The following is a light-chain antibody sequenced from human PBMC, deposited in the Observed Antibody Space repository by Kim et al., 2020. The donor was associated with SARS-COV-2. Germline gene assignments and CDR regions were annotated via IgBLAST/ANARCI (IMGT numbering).Light chain of an antibody. CDR1: SPRSYY. CDR2: GKN. CDR3: NSRDSSGNHVV. V-gene: IGLV3-19*01. J-gene: IGLJ2*01. Sequence: ALGQKVRITCQGDSPRSYYASWYQQKHGQAPILVIYGKNNRTSGIPDRFSGSASGNTASLTITGVQAEDDGDFYCNSRDSSGNHVVFGGGTQLTVL.